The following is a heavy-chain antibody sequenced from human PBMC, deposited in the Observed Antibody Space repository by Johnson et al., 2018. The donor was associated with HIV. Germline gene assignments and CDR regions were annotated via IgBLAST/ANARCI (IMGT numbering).Heavy chain of an antibody. Sequence: VQLVESGGGLVQPGGSLRLSCSTSRFTSRSYWMSWVRQAPGKGLEWLANIKQDGSEKYSVDSVTGRFTISRENAKNSLYLQMNSLRAEDTALYFCARDGREEQLVDQGDAFDIWGQGTMVTVSS. V-gene: IGHV3-7*03. D-gene: IGHD6-6*01. CDR1: RFTSRSYW. CDR2: IKQDGSEK. J-gene: IGHJ3*02. CDR3: ARDGREEQLVDQGDAFDI.